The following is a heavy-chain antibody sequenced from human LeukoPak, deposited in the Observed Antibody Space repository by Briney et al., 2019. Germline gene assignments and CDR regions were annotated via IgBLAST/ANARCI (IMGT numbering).Heavy chain of an antibody. CDR1: GFTFSSYS. Sequence: GGSLRLSCAASGFTFSSYSMNWVRQAPGKGLEWVSSISSSSSYIYYADSVKGRFTISRDNAKNSLYLQMNSLRAEDTAVYYCAREKYGSGNYYCYGMDVWGQGTTVTVSS. V-gene: IGHV3-21*01. CDR2: ISSSSSYI. D-gene: IGHD3-10*01. CDR3: AREKYGSGNYYCYGMDV. J-gene: IGHJ6*02.